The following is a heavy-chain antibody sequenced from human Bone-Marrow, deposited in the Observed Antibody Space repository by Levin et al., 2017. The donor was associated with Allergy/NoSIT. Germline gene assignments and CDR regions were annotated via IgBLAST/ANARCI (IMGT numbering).Heavy chain of an antibody. CDR1: GFSFSSYW. CDR2: VNGDGSAI. D-gene: IGHD6-13*01. J-gene: IGHJ3*02. CDR3: ATLPPPYTSSWFGDNIYM. Sequence: GGSLRLSCAASGFSFSSYWMHWVRQAPGKGLVWVAFVNGDGSAINYADSVKGRFTISRDNAKHTLSLQMNSLRDEDSAVYYCATLPPPYTSSWFGDNIYMWGQGTKVTVSS. V-gene: IGHV3-74*01.